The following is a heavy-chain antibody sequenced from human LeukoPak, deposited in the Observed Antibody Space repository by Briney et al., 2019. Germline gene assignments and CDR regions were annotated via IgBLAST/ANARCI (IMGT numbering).Heavy chain of an antibody. J-gene: IGHJ5*01. CDR1: GFTFSSYE. D-gene: IGHD3-10*01. Sequence: GGSLRLSCAASGFTFSSYEMNWVRQAPGKGLEWVAVISDDGSKIYYADSVKGRFTISRDNSKNTLYLQINSLRHDDTAVYYCAREPPRTYGPRSFYNAVDPLDSWGHGSLVTVSS. CDR2: ISDDGSKI. V-gene: IGHV3-30*04. CDR3: AREPPRTYGPRSFYNAVDPLDS.